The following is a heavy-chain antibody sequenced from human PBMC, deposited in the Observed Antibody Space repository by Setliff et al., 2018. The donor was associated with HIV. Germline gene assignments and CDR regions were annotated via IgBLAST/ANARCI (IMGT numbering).Heavy chain of an antibody. V-gene: IGHV4-39*01. D-gene: IGHD2-21*02. CDR3: ARGQGCGGGCHYAFEM. J-gene: IGHJ3*02. Sequence: SETLSLTCTVSGGSISSSSYYWGWIRQPPGKGLEWIGSIYYSGSTYYNPSLKSRVTISVDTSKNQFSLNLNSVTAADTAVYYCARGQGCGGGCHYAFEMWGQGTMVTVSS. CDR2: IYYSGST. CDR1: GGSISSSSYY.